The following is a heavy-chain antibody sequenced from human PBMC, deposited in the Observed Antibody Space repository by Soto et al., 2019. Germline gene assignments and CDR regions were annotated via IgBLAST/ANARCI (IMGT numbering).Heavy chain of an antibody. CDR1: GGSISSSSYY. CDR3: ARPNVDTAMAIDY. CDR2: IYYSGST. Sequence: QLQLQESGPGLVKPSETLSLTCTVSGGSISSSSYYWGWIRQPPGKGLEWIGSIYYSGSTDYTPSLECRVSISVDTSKNQFSLKLSSVTAADTAVYYCARPNVDTAMAIDYWGQGTLVTVSS. J-gene: IGHJ4*02. D-gene: IGHD5-18*01. V-gene: IGHV4-39*01.